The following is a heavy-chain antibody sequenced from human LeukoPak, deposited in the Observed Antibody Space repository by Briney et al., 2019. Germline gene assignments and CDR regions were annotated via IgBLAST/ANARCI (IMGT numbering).Heavy chain of an antibody. V-gene: IGHV3-30*18. J-gene: IGHJ4*02. CDR1: GFTFSSYG. Sequence: GGSLRLSCAASGFTFSSYGMHWVRQAPGKGLEWVAVISYDGSNKYYADSVKGRFTISRDNSKNTLYLQMNSLRAEDTAVYYCAKGSGSYLYYFDYWGQGTLVTVSS. CDR2: ISYDGSNK. D-gene: IGHD1-26*01. CDR3: AKGSGSYLYYFDY.